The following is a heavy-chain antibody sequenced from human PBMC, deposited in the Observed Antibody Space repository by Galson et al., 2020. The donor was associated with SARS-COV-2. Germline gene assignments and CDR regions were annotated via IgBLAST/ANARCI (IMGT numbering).Heavy chain of an antibody. CDR2: SGST. V-gene: IGHV4-4*02. J-gene: IGHJ5*02. Sequence: SGSTNYNPSLKSRVTISVDKSKTQFSLKLSYVTAADTAVYYCARGARLPPKGLFDPWGQGTLVTVSS. CDR3: ARGARLPPKGLFDP.